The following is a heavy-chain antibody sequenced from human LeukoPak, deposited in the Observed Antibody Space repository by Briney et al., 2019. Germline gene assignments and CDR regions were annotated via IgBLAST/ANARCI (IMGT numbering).Heavy chain of an antibody. V-gene: IGHV3-23*01. D-gene: IGHD7-27*01. Sequence: GGSLRLSCATSGFIFSSYAMSWVRQAPGRGLEWVSSISGSGGSIYYADSVKGRFTISRDNSKNTLYLQMNSLRAEDTAVYYCAKATGGDFDYWGQGTLVTVSS. CDR2: ISGSGGSI. CDR3: AKATGGDFDY. CDR1: GFIFSSYA. J-gene: IGHJ4*02.